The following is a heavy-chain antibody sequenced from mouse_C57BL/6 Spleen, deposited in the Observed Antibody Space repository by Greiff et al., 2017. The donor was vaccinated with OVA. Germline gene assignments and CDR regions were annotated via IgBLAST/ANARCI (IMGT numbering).Heavy chain of an antibody. D-gene: IGHD2-2*01. CDR2: IYPGDGDT. CDR1: GYAFSSSW. V-gene: IGHV1-82*01. Sequence: QVQLKQSGPELVKPGASVKISCKASGYAFSSSWMNWVKQRPGKGLEWIGRIYPGDGDTNYNGKFKGKATLTADKSSSTAYMQLSSLTSEDSAVYCCAGCGYDVEAMDYWGQGTSVTVSS. J-gene: IGHJ4*01. CDR3: AGCGYDVEAMDY.